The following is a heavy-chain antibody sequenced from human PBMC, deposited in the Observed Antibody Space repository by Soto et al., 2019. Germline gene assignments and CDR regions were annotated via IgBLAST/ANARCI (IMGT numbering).Heavy chain of an antibody. CDR2: IISIFGTA. D-gene: IGHD2-15*01. CDR3: AREVGCSGGSCYRLLNGMDV. V-gene: IGHV1-69*01. J-gene: IGHJ6*02. Sequence: VRQAPGQGLEWMGGIISIFGTANYAQKFQGRVTITADESTSTAYMELSSLRSEDTAVYYCAREVGCSGGSCYRLLNGMDVWGQGTTVTVSS.